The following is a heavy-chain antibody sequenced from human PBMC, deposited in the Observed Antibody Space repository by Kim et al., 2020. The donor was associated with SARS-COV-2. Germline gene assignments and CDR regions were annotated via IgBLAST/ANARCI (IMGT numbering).Heavy chain of an antibody. CDR2: SEG. Sequence: SEGNHGEEVRGQLTISRDNAKNSLYLQMNSLKAEDSAIYDCARDYYFDYWGQGTLVTVSS. J-gene: IGHJ4*02. V-gene: IGHV3-7*01. CDR3: ARDYYFDY.